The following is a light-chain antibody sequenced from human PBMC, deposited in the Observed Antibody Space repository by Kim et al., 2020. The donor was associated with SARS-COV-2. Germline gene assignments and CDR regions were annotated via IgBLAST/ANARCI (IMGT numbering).Light chain of an antibody. Sequence: DIQMTQSPSTLSASVGDRVTITCRASQSISSWLAWYQQKPGKAPKLLIYDASSLESGVPSRFSGSGSGTEFTLTISSLQPDDFATYYCQQYNSYSQGYTFGQGTKLEI. J-gene: IGKJ2*01. V-gene: IGKV1-5*01. CDR2: DAS. CDR1: QSISSW. CDR3: QQYNSYSQGYT.